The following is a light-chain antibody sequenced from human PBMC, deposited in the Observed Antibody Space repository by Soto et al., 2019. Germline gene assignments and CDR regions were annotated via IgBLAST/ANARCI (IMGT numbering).Light chain of an antibody. V-gene: IGLV1-40*01. CDR1: SSNIGAGYD. J-gene: IGLJ2*01. CDR2: GNS. CDR3: QSYDSSLSGFLV. Sequence: QSVLTQPPSVSGAPGQRVTISCTGSSSNIGAGYDVHWYQQLPGTAPKLLIYGNSNRPSGVPDRFSCSKSGTSASLAITGLQAEDEADYYCQSYDSSLSGFLVFGGGTKLTVL.